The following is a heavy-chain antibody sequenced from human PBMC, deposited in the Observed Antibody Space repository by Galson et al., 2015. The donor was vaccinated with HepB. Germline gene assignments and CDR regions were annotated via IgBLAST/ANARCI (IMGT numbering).Heavy chain of an antibody. Sequence: QSGAEVKKPGESLRISCKGSGYSFTSYWISWVRQMPGKGLEWMGRIDPSDSYTNYSPSFQGHVTISADKSISTAYLQWSSLKASDTAMYYCAISGGGNSGPLGFIDYWGQGTLVTVSS. J-gene: IGHJ4*02. CDR2: IDPSDSYT. D-gene: IGHD4-23*01. CDR3: AISGGGNSGPLGFIDY. CDR1: GYSFTSYW. V-gene: IGHV5-10-1*01.